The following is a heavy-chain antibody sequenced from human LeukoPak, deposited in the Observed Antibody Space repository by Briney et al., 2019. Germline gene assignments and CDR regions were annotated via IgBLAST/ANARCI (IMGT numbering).Heavy chain of an antibody. Sequence: KTSETLSLTCTVSGGSISSYYWSWIRQPPGKGLEWIGYIYYSGSTNYNPSLKSRVTISVDTSKNQFSLKLSSVTAADTAVYYCARHGVLTGYTPLPTFDYWGQGTLVTVSS. D-gene: IGHD3-9*01. CDR1: GGSISSYY. CDR3: ARHGVLTGYTPLPTFDY. CDR2: IYYSGST. J-gene: IGHJ4*02. V-gene: IGHV4-59*08.